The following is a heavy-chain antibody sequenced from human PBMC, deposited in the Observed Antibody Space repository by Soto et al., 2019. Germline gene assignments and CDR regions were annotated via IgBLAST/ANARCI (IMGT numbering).Heavy chain of an antibody. V-gene: IGHV3-64*02. CDR1: GFTFSSYA. CDR2: ISSNGGST. D-gene: IGHD6-13*01. CDR3: ARGGFKYSSSYIDY. J-gene: IGHJ4*02. Sequence: EVQLVESGEGLVQPGGSLRLSCAASGFTFSSYAMHWVRQAPGKGLEYVSAISSNGGSTYYADSVKGRFTISRDNSKNTLYLQMGSLRAEDMAVYYCARGGFKYSSSYIDYWGQGTLVTISS.